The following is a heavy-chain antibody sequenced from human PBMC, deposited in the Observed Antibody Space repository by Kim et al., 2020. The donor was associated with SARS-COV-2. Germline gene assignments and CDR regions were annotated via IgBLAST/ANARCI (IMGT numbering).Heavy chain of an antibody. V-gene: IGHV4-31*03. D-gene: IGHD3-10*01. Sequence: SETLSLTCTVSGGSISSGGYYWSWIRQHPGKGLEWIGYIYYSGSTYYNPSLKSRVTISVDTSKNQFSLKLSSVTAADTAVYYCARTSYGSGSYYNVGFDPWGQGTLVTVSS. CDR1: GGSISSGGYY. J-gene: IGHJ5*02. CDR3: ARTSYGSGSYYNVGFDP. CDR2: IYYSGST.